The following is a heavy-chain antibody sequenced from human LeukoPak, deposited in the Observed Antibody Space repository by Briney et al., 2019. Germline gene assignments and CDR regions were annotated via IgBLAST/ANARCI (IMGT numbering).Heavy chain of an antibody. CDR2: ISGSGGST. CDR1: GFTFSSYA. D-gene: IGHD3-10*01. Sequence: GGSLRLSCAASGFTFSSYAMSWVRQAPGKGLEWGSAISGSGGSTYYADSAKGRFTISRDNSKNTLYLQMNSLRAEDTAVYYCATPPPRRWDGSGVSYWGQGTLVTVSS. J-gene: IGHJ4*02. V-gene: IGHV3-23*01. CDR3: ATPPPRRWDGSGVSY.